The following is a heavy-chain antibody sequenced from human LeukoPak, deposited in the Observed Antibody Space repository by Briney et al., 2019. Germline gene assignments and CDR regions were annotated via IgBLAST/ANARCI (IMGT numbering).Heavy chain of an antibody. CDR1: GFTFSSYS. Sequence: GGSLRLSCAASGFTFSSYSMNWVRQAPGKGLEWASSISSSSSYIYYADSVKGRFTISRDNAKNSLYLQMNSLRAEDTAVYYCVREDTPATANYWGQGTLVTISS. D-gene: IGHD2-21*02. CDR3: VREDTPATANY. CDR2: ISSSSSYI. V-gene: IGHV3-21*01. J-gene: IGHJ4*02.